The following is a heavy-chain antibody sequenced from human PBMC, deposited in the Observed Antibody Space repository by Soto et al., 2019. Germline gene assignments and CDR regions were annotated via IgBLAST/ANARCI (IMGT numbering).Heavy chain of an antibody. V-gene: IGHV1-18*04. J-gene: IGHJ5*02. D-gene: IGHD2-2*02. CDR1: GSSFSSYG. Sequence: QVQLVQSGAEVKKPGASVKVSCKASGSSFSSYGISWVRQAPGQGLELMGWISPYNGNTNYAQKLQGRVTMTTGASTSTAYMELRSLRSDDTAVYYCARQDVVVPAGIPQFDPWGQGTLVTVSS. CDR2: ISPYNGNT. CDR3: ARQDVVVPAGIPQFDP.